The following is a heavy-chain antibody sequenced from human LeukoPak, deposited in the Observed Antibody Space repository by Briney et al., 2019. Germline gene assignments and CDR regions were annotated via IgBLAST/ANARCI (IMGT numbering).Heavy chain of an antibody. Sequence: PSETLSLTXAVYGGSFSGYYWSWIRQPPGKGLEWIGEINHSGSTNYNPSLKSRVTISVDTSKNQFSLKLSSVTAADTTVYYCAALRYDYGDYVPLVYWGQGTLVTVSS. D-gene: IGHD4-17*01. V-gene: IGHV4-34*01. CDR1: GGSFSGYY. CDR2: INHSGST. CDR3: AALRYDYGDYVPLVY. J-gene: IGHJ4*02.